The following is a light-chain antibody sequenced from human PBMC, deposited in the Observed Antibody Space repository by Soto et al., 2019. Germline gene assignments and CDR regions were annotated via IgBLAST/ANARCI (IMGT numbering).Light chain of an antibody. J-gene: IGLJ1*01. V-gene: IGLV2-18*02. CDR1: SSDVGSYNR. Sequence: QSALTQPPSVSGSPGQSVTISCTGASSDVGSYNRVSWYQQFPATAPKLLIYEVSNRPSGVPDRFSGSKSGNTASLTISGLQAEDEADYYCSSYTGINTYVFGAGTKLTVL. CDR3: SSYTGINTYV. CDR2: EVS.